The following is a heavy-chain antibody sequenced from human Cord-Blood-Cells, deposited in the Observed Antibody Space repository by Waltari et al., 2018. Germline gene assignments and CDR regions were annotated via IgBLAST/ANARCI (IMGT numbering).Heavy chain of an antibody. D-gene: IGHD3-22*01. CDR3: ARAYYDISGYYTFDY. Sequence: QVQLQQWGAGLLKPSETLSLTCAVYGGSFSGYYWSWIRQPPGKGLEWIGEINHSGSTNYNPSLKSRVTISVDTSKNQFSLKLSSVTAADTAVYYCARAYYDISGYYTFDYWGQGTLVTVSS. CDR1: GGSFSGYY. CDR2: INHSGST. V-gene: IGHV4-34*01. J-gene: IGHJ4*02.